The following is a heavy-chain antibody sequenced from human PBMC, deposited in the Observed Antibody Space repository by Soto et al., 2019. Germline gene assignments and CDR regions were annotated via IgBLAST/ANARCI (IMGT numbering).Heavy chain of an antibody. J-gene: IGHJ4*02. CDR1: GFTFSSYG. CDR2: ISYDGSNK. Sequence: PGGSLRLSCAASGFTFSSYGMHWVRQAPGKGLEWVAVISYDGSNKYYADSVKGRFTISRDNSKNTLYLQMNSLRAEDTAVYYCGGLGAMVIDFDYWGQGTLVTVSS. D-gene: IGHD5-18*01. CDR3: GGLGAMVIDFDY. V-gene: IGHV3-30*03.